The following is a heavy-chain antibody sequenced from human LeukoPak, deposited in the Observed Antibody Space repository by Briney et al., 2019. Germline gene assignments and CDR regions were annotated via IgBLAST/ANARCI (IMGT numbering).Heavy chain of an antibody. V-gene: IGHV3-74*01. CDR2: INPDGTTT. CDR1: GFPFSNYW. D-gene: IGHD2-8*02. Sequence: GGSLRLSCAVSGFPFSNYWIHWVRQAPGKGLVWLSHINPDGTTTTYAHAVKGRFPVSRDNAKNTLYLQMNSRSVEDTAIYYCARIATGGPLDWGQGTLVIVSS. CDR3: ARIATGGPLD. J-gene: IGHJ4*02.